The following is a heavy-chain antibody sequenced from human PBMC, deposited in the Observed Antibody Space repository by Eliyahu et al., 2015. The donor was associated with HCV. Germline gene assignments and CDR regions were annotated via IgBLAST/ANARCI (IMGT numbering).Heavy chain of an antibody. CDR1: GSTFSSYT. CDR2: IIPIFDTA. J-gene: IGHJ4*02. V-gene: IGHV1-69*01. D-gene: IGHD3-22*01. CDR3: ARGPETETTHYYNF. Sequence: QVQLVQSGAEVKKPGSSVKVSCKVSGSTFSSYTIDWVRQAPGLGLEWMGGIIPIFDTANYAQKFQGRVTITADESTKTAYMELSSLRSEDTAMYFCARGPETETTHYYNFWGQGTLVTVSS.